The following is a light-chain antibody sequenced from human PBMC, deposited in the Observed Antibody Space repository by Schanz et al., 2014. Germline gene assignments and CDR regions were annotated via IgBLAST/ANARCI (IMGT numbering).Light chain of an antibody. V-gene: IGLV2-8*01. CDR2: EVS. CDR1: SSDVGGYNF. Sequence: QSALTQPPSASGSPGQSVTISCTGTSSDVGGYNFVSWYQQHPGKVPKLLIFEVSQRPSGVPDRFSGSKSGNTASLTVSGLQAEDEADYYCSSYTNSSTFGFGGGTKLTVL. J-gene: IGLJ3*02. CDR3: SSYTNSSTFG.